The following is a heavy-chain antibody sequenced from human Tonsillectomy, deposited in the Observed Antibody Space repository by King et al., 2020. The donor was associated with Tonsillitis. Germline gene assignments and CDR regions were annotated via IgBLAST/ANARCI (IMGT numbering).Heavy chain of an antibody. CDR2: IAYDASYE. CDR3: AKDGIGLSDWYFEL. Sequence: QLVQSGGGVVQPGRSLRLSCAASGFTFSNYGMHWVRQAPGKGLEWVALIAYDASYENYADSVKGRFAISRDNFKNTLYLEMNSLGVEDTAVYYCAKDGIGLSDWYFELWGRGTLVTVSS. D-gene: IGHD3-16*01. J-gene: IGHJ2*01. V-gene: IGHV3-30*18. CDR1: GFTFSNYG.